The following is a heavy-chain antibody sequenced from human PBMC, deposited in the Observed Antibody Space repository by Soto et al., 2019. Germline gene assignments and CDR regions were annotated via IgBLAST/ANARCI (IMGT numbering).Heavy chain of an antibody. CDR3: ARMAAGGILTYYYYMDV. CDR1: GGSISSDY. J-gene: IGHJ6*03. D-gene: IGHD6-13*01. CDR2: IYYSGST. Sequence: SETLSLTCTVSGGSISSDYWSWIRQPPGKGLERIGYIYYSGSTNYNPSLKSRVTISVDTSKNQFSLKLPSVTAADTAFFYCARMAAGGILTYYYYMDVWAMGPRSPSP. V-gene: IGHV4-59*08.